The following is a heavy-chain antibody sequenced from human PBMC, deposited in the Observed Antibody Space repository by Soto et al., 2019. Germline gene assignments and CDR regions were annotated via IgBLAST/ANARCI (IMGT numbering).Heavy chain of an antibody. V-gene: IGHV3-30-3*01. Sequence: PGGSLRLSCAASGFTFSSYAMHWVRQAPGKGLEWVAITSYDGSNKYYADSVKGRFTISRDNSKNTLYVQMNSLRAEDTAVYYCARVDSSSPNYYYHAMDVWGQGTTVTVSS. CDR2: TSYDGSNK. CDR3: ARVDSSSPNYYYHAMDV. CDR1: GFTFSSYA. J-gene: IGHJ6*02. D-gene: IGHD6-6*01.